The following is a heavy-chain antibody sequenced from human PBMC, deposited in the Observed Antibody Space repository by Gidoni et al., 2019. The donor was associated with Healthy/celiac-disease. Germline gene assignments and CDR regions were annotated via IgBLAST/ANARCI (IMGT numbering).Heavy chain of an antibody. CDR2: ISYDGSNK. D-gene: IGHD2-21*01. V-gene: IGHV3-30-3*01. J-gene: IGHJ2*01. CDR1: GFTFSSYA. Sequence: QVQLVESGGGVVQPGRSLRLSCAASGFTFSSYAMHWVRQAPGKGLEWVAVISYDGSNKYYADSVKGRFTISRDNSKNTLYLQRNSLRAEDTAVYYCARGLGYFDLWGRGTLVTVSS. CDR3: ARGLGYFDL.